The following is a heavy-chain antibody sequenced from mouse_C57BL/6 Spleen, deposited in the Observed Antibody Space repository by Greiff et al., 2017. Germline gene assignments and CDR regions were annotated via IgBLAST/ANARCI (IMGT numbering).Heavy chain of an antibody. CDR2: IYPRSGNT. D-gene: IGHD1-1*01. J-gene: IGHJ1*03. Sequence: QVQLKQSGAELARPGASVKLSCKASGYTFTSYGISWVKQRPGQGLEWIGEIYPRSGNTYYNEKFKGKATLTADKASSTAYMELRSLTSEDSAVFFGARGDYGSSYGYFDVWGTGTTVTV. V-gene: IGHV1-81*01. CDR1: GYTFTSYG. CDR3: ARGDYGSSYGYFDV.